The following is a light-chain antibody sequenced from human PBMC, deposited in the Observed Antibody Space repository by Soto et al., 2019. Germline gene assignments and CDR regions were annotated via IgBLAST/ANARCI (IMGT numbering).Light chain of an antibody. V-gene: IGKV3-20*01. CDR2: GAS. Sequence: EVVLTQSPGTLSLSPGERATLSCRASQSVTSNSLAWYQQKPGQTPRLLIYGASSMATGIPNRFSGSGSGTDFTLTINRLEPEDFAVFYCQYYGSGPWTFGQGTKVEIK. CDR1: QSVTSNS. J-gene: IGKJ1*01. CDR3: QYYGSGPWT.